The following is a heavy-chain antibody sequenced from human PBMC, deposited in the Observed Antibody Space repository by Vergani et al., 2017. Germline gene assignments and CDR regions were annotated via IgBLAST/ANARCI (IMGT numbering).Heavy chain of an antibody. J-gene: IGHJ4*02. CDR1: NYSISRGYF. CDR3: ARTESFILRYFHWAL. D-gene: IGHD3-9*01. Sequence: QVQLQESGPGLVKPSETLSLTCTVSNYSISRGYFWGWIRRPPGKGLEWIASFHHTGMTYNNPSLKSRVTISVDTSKNQFSLEVTSVTAADTAIYFCARTESFILRYFHWALWGQGTLVTGSS. CDR2: FHHTGMT. V-gene: IGHV4-38-2*02.